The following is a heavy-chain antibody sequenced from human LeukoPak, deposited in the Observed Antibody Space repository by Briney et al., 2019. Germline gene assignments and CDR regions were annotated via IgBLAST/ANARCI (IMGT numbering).Heavy chain of an antibody. CDR2: IYSGGST. J-gene: IGHJ6*02. Sequence: GGSLRLSCAASGFTFSTHAMSWVRQAPGKGLEWVSIIYSGGSTYYADSVKGRFTISRDNSKNTLYLQMNSLRAEDTAVYYCARDLEVYYYGMDVWGQGTTVTVSS. CDR3: ARDLEVYYYGMDV. CDR1: GFTFSTHA. V-gene: IGHV3-66*01. D-gene: IGHD1-1*01.